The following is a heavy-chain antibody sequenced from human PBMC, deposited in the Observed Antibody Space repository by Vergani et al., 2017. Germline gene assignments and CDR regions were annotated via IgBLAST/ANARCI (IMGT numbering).Heavy chain of an antibody. CDR1: GGSISSYY. J-gene: IGHJ5*02. CDR3: AREERVYYDSSGYVWFDP. Sequence: QVQLQESGPGLVKPSQTLSLTCTVSGGSISSYYWSWIRQPPGKALEWIGYIYYSGSTNYNPSLKSRVTISVDTSKNQFSLKLSSVTAADTAVYYCAREERVYYDSSGYVWFDPWGQGTLVTVSS. CDR2: IYYSGST. D-gene: IGHD3-22*01. V-gene: IGHV4-59*01.